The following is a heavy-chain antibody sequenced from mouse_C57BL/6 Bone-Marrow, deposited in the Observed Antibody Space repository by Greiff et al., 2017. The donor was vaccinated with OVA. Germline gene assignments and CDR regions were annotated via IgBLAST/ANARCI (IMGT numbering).Heavy chain of an antibody. CDR3: SLYDGGDYAMDY. CDR1: GYAFSSSW. D-gene: IGHD2-12*01. Sequence: QVQLKQSGPELVKPGASVKISCKASGYAFSSSWMNWVKQRPGKGLEWIGRIYPGDGDTNYNGKFKGKATLTADKSSSTAYMQLSSLTSEDSAVYFCSLYDGGDYAMDYWGQGTSVTVSS. CDR2: IYPGDGDT. V-gene: IGHV1-82*01. J-gene: IGHJ4*01.